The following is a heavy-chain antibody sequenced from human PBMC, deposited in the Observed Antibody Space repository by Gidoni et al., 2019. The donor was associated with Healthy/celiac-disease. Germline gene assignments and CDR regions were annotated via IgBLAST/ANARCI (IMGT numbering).Heavy chain of an antibody. CDR3: ARDIAVAGTGYYGMDV. V-gene: IGHV7-4-1*02. Sequence: QVQLVQSGSELKKPGASVKVSCKASGYTFTSYAMNWVRQAPGQGLEWMGWINTNTGNPTYAQGFTGRFVFSLDTAVSTAYLQISSLKAEDTDVYYGARDIAVAGTGYYGMDVWGQGTTVTVSS. CDR1: GYTFTSYA. CDR2: INTNTGNP. J-gene: IGHJ6*02. D-gene: IGHD6-19*01.